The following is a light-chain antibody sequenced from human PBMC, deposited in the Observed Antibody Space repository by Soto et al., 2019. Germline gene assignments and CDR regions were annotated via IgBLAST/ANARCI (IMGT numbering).Light chain of an antibody. CDR1: PSVSSY. V-gene: IGKV3-11*01. J-gene: IGKJ4*01. Sequence: EIVLTQSPATLSLSPGERATLSCRASPSVSSYVAWYQQKPGQAPRLLLYDASNRATGIPARVSGSGSGTDFTRTISSLEPEDFAVYYCQQRSNWLTFGGGTKVEIK. CDR3: QQRSNWLT. CDR2: DAS.